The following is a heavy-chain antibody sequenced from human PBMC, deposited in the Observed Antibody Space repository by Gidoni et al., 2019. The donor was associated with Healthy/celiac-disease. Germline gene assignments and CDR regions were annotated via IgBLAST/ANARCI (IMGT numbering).Heavy chain of an antibody. CDR3: AKEFYSGY. CDR1: GFTCSSYA. V-gene: IGHV3-23*04. CDR2: IRGSGGST. J-gene: IGHJ4*02. Sequence: EVQLVESGGGLVQTGGYLRLTWAAPGFTCSSYAMSWVRQAPGKGLEWVSAIRGSGGSTYYADSVKGRFTISRDNSKNTLYLQMNSLRAEDTAVYYCAKEFYSGYWGQGTLVTVSS. D-gene: IGHD2-15*01.